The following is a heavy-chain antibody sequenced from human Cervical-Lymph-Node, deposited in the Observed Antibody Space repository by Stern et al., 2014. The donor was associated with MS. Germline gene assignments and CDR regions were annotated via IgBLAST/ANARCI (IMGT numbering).Heavy chain of an antibody. D-gene: IGHD2-15*01. J-gene: IGHJ6*02. CDR1: GYTFTSYG. CDR3: ARADIVVVVAAWWSYYGMDV. Sequence: QVQLVQYGAEVKKPGASVKVSCKASGYTFTSYGISWVRQAPGQGLEWMGWISAYNGNTNYAQKLQGRVTMTTDTSTSTAYMELRSLRSDDTAVYYCARADIVVVVAAWWSYYGMDVWGQGTTVTVSS. V-gene: IGHV1-18*04. CDR2: ISAYNGNT.